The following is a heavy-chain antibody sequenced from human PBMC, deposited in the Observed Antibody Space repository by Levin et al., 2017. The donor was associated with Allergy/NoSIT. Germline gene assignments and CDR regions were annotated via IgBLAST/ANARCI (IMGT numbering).Heavy chain of an antibody. CDR1: GDSVSSTSVT. Sequence: SQTLSLTCAISGDSVSSTSVTWNWVRQSPSRGLEWLGRTYYRSRWYSDYAPFVRSRININADTSKNLLSLQLSSIAPEDTAEYYCARVKVHCPAGSCYHQDFDFWGQGGLVTVSS. V-gene: IGHV6-1*01. J-gene: IGHJ4*02. CDR2: TYYRSRWYS. D-gene: IGHD2-15*01. CDR3: ARVKVHCPAGSCYHQDFDF.